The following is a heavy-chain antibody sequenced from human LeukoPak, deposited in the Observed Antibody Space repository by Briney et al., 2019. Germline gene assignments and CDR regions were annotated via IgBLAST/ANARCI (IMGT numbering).Heavy chain of an antibody. CDR2: INPNSGGT. V-gene: IGHV1-2*02. CDR3: ARAHDSSGYYSDAFDI. J-gene: IGHJ3*02. CDR1: GYTFTGYY. D-gene: IGHD3-22*01. Sequence: ASVKVSCKASGYTFTGYYMHWVRQAPGQGLEWMGWINPNSGGTNYAQKFQGRVTMTRDTSISTAYMELSRLRSDGTAVYYCARAHDSSGYYSDAFDIWGQGTMVTVSS.